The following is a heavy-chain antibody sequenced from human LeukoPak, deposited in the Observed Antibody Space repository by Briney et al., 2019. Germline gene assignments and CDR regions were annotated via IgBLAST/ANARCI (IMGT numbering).Heavy chain of an antibody. Sequence: GGSLRLSCAASGFSVSNNYMSWVRQAPGKGLEWVSVIYSGGSTFYADSVKGRFTISRDNSKNTLYLQMNSLRAEDTAVYYCASDSYSPEYFQHWGQGSLVSVSS. J-gene: IGHJ1*01. CDR2: IYSGGST. CDR1: GFSVSNNY. CDR3: ASDSYSPEYFQH. V-gene: IGHV3-66*01. D-gene: IGHD2-15*01.